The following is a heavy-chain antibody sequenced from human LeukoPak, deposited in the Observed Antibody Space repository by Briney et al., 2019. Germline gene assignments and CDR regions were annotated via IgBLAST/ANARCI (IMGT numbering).Heavy chain of an antibody. CDR1: GFTFSSYA. Sequence: QAGGSLRLSCAASGFTFSSYAMSWVRQAPGKGLEWVSVISGNGGSTYYADSVKGRFTISRDNSKNTLNLRLNSLKAEDTAVYFCAKEYCSNGVCYVGFDSWGQGTLVTVSS. V-gene: IGHV3-23*01. J-gene: IGHJ4*02. CDR2: ISGNGGST. CDR3: AKEYCSNGVCYVGFDS. D-gene: IGHD2-8*01.